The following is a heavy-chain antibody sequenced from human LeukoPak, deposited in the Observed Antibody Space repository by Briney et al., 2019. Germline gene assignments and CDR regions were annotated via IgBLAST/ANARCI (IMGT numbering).Heavy chain of an antibody. CDR3: AKGIAAAGIPDFDY. D-gene: IGHD6-13*01. CDR1: GFTFSSYA. CDR2: ISGSGGST. Sequence: PGGSLRLSCAASGFTFSSYAMSWVRQPPGKGLEWVSAISGSGGSTYYADSVKGRFTISRDNSKNTLYLQMNSLRAEDTAVYYCAKGIAAAGIPDFDYWGQGTLVTVSS. V-gene: IGHV3-23*01. J-gene: IGHJ4*02.